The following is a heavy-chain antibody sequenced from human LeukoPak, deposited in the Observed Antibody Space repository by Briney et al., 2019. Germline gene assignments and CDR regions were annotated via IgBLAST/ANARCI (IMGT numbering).Heavy chain of an antibody. J-gene: IGHJ4*02. V-gene: IGHV3-33*01. Sequence: PGRSLRLSCAASGFTFSSYGMHWVRQAPGKGLEWVAVIWYDGSNKYYADSVKGRFTISRDNSKNTLYLQMNSLRAEDTAVYYCARDREVTRHPPLLDYWGQGTLVTVSS. CDR1: GFTFSSYG. CDR3: ARDREVTRHPPLLDY. D-gene: IGHD2-21*02. CDR2: IWYDGSNK.